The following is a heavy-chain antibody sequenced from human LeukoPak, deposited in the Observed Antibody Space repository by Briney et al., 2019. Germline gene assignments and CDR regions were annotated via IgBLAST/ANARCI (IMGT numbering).Heavy chain of an antibody. CDR1: GFTFSDFY. Sequence: GGSLRLSCAASGFTFSDFYMSWIRQAPGKGLEWVSYIGSSSSYTNYADSVKGRFTISRDNAMNSLYLQMSSLRDDDTAVYYCVRGGQELDNWGQGTLVTVSS. CDR3: VRGGQELDN. CDR2: IGSSSSYT. V-gene: IGHV3-11*06. J-gene: IGHJ4*02. D-gene: IGHD1-26*01.